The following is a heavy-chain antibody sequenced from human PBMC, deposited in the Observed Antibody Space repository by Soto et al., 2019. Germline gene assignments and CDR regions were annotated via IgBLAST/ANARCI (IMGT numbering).Heavy chain of an antibody. CDR3: VRQGFGRLHGLVDV. D-gene: IGHD3-10*01. J-gene: IGHJ6*02. Sequence: QVQLQESGPGLVKPSETLSLTCTVSDDSSSSYKWSWIRQPPGRRLEWIGYIDSSGGTSYNPSLQSRVTISVDTSTKQFSLKLSSVTAADTAVCYCVRQGFGRLHGLVDVWGQGTTVTVSS. V-gene: IGHV4-59*08. CDR2: IDSSGGT. CDR1: DDSSSSYK.